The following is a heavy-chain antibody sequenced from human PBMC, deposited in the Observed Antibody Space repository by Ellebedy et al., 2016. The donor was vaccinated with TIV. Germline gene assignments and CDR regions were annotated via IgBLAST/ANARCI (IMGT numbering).Heavy chain of an antibody. V-gene: IGHV1-69*06. Sequence: SVKVSXXASGGTFSSYAISWVRQAPGQGLEWMGGIIPIFGTANYAQKFQGRVTITADKSTSTAYMELSSLRSEDTAVYYCARDSRDIVATDIYYYYYGMDVWGQGTTVTVSS. CDR2: IIPIFGTA. CDR3: ARDSRDIVATDIYYYYYGMDV. CDR1: GGTFSSYA. D-gene: IGHD5-12*01. J-gene: IGHJ6*02.